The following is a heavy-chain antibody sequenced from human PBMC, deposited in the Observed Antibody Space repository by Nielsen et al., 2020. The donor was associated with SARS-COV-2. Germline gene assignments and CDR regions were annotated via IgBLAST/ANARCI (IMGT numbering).Heavy chain of an antibody. CDR2: ISASGGST. J-gene: IGHJ4*02. Sequence: GESLKISCIASGFTFNIYAMAWVRRTPGRGLQWVSGISASGGSTYYTDSVKGRFAVSRDNSRNTLYLQMHSLRVEDTALYYCAKLPDIVVVVAATLGLDYWGQGTLVTVSS. D-gene: IGHD2-15*01. CDR1: GFTFNIYA. V-gene: IGHV3-23*01. CDR3: AKLPDIVVVVAATLGLDY.